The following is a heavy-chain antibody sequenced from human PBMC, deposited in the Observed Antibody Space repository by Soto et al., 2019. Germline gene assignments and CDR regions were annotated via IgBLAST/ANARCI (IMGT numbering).Heavy chain of an antibody. CDR1: GFTFSSYI. CDR2: ISSSSSYI. CDR3: ARDLPPGDSSGYYYPSREYYYYYYGMDV. D-gene: IGHD3-22*01. V-gene: IGHV3-21*01. Sequence: PGGSLGLSCAASGFTFSSYIMNWVRQAPGKGLEWVSSISSSSSYIYYADSVKGRFTISRDNAKNSLYLQMNSLRAEDTAVYYCARDLPPGDSSGYYYPSREYYYYYYGMDVWGQGTTVTVSS. J-gene: IGHJ6*02.